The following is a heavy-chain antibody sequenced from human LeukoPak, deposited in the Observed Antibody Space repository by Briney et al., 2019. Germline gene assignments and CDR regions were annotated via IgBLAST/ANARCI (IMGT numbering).Heavy chain of an antibody. Sequence: PGRSLRLSCAASGFTFDDYAMHWVRQAPGKGLEWVSGISWNSGSIGYADSVKGRFTISRDNAKNSLYLQMNSLTVDDTAVYYCARDRGYSSFDYWGQGTLVTVSS. CDR2: ISWNSGSI. CDR1: GFTFDDYA. D-gene: IGHD4-23*01. J-gene: IGHJ4*02. CDR3: ARDRGYSSFDY. V-gene: IGHV3-9*01.